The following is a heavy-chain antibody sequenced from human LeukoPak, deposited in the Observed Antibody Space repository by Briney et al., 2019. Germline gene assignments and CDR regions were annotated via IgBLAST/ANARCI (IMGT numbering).Heavy chain of an antibody. CDR3: AREIVVVPAAIFGY. CDR1: GGSISSSSYY. Sequence: SETLSLTCTVSGGSISSSSYYWGWIRQPPGKGLEWIGSIYYSGSTYYNPSLKSRVTISVDKSKNQFSLKLSSVTAADTAVYYCAREIVVVPAAIFGYWGQGTLVTVSS. J-gene: IGHJ4*02. D-gene: IGHD2-2*02. CDR2: IYYSGST. V-gene: IGHV4-39*07.